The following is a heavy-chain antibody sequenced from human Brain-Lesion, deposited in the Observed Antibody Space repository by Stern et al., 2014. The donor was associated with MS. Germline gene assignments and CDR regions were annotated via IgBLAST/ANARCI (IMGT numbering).Heavy chain of an antibody. CDR2: IFNSGST. V-gene: IGHV4-61*02. CDR3: ARGRVVPGFQYYATDV. J-gene: IGHJ6*02. D-gene: IGHD2-2*01. Sequence: VHLVESGPGLVKPSQTLSLSCTVSGGSISSGGYYWSWIRQPAGKGLEWIGRIFNSGSTSYNPSLKSRVTISIDPPKNQFSLRLNSRTAADTAVYYCARGRVVPGFQYYATDVWGQGTTVIVSS. CDR1: GGSISSGGYY.